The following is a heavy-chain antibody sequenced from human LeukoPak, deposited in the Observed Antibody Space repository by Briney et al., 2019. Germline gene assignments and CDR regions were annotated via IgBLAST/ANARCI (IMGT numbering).Heavy chain of an antibody. V-gene: IGHV4-59*01. Sequence: SETLSLTCTVSGGSISSYYWSWIRQPPGKGLEWIGYIYYSGSTNYNPSLKSRVTISVDTSKNQFSLKLSSVTAADTAVYYCARVPEGSSTPVGYYYMDVWGKGTTVTVSS. CDR3: ARVPEGSSTPVGYYYMDV. CDR2: IYYSGST. D-gene: IGHD2-2*01. CDR1: GGSISSYY. J-gene: IGHJ6*03.